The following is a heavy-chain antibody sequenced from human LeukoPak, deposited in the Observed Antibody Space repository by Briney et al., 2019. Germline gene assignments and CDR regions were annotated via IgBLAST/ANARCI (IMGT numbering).Heavy chain of an antibody. Sequence: GGSLRLSCAASGFTFNTYNMNWVRQAPGKGLEWVSYISSSSSTMCYADSVKGRFTISRDNAKNSLYLQMNSLRAEDTAVYYCARANSDCTNGVCYGNAFDIWGQGTMVTVSS. CDR3: ARANSDCTNGVCYGNAFDI. D-gene: IGHD2-8*01. CDR1: GFTFNTYN. V-gene: IGHV3-48*01. J-gene: IGHJ3*02. CDR2: ISSSSSTM.